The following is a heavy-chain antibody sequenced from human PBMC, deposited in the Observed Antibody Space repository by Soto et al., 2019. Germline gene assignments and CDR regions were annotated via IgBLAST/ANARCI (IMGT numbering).Heavy chain of an antibody. D-gene: IGHD2-2*01. CDR2: IYYSGRT. Sequence: SETLSLTCTASGGSSSTYYWSWIRQPPGKGLEWIGYIYYSGRTNYNPSLKSRVTLSVDTSKNQFSLKLNSVTAADTAVYYCARGDMEVIPGAVLNYYYYAMDVWGQGTTVTVSS. J-gene: IGHJ6*02. CDR3: ARGDMEVIPGAVLNYYYYAMDV. V-gene: IGHV4-59*01. CDR1: GGSSSTYY.